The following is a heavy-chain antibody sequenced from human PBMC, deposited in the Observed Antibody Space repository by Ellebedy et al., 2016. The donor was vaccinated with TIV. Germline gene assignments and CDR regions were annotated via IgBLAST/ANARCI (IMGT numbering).Heavy chain of an antibody. CDR1: GFTFADYG. J-gene: IGHJ4*02. V-gene: IGHV3-20*04. CDR3: AREVNDYGDYGQVDY. Sequence: PGGSLRLSCAASGFTFADYGMSWVRQAPGKGLEWVSGINWNGGSTGYADSVKGRFTISRDNAKNSLYLQMNSLRAEDTALYYCAREVNDYGDYGQVDYWGQGTLVTVSS. CDR2: INWNGGST. D-gene: IGHD4-17*01.